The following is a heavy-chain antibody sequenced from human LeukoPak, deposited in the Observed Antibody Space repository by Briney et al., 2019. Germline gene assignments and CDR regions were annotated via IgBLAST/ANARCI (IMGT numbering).Heavy chain of an antibody. CDR2: IKQDGSEK. D-gene: IGHD3-3*01. CDR3: ARAKYYDFWSAQGPYDY. Sequence: GGSLRLSCAASGFTFSSYWMSWVRQAPGKGLEWVANIKQDGSEKYYVDSVKGRFTISRDNAKNSLYLQMNSLRAEDTAVYYCARAKYYDFWSAQGPYDYWGQGTLVTVSS. CDR1: GFTFSSYW. J-gene: IGHJ4*02. V-gene: IGHV3-7*01.